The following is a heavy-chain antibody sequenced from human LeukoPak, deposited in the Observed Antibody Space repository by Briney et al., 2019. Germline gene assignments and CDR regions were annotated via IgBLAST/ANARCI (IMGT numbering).Heavy chain of an antibody. D-gene: IGHD6-13*01. CDR2: ISSSSSTI. CDR3: ARDPQQQLVPNWFDP. V-gene: IGHV3-11*04. J-gene: IGHJ5*02. Sequence: KPGGSLRLSCAASGFTFSYYYMSWIRQAPGKGLEWVSYISSSSSTIYYADSVKGRFTISRDNAKNSLYLQMNSLRDEDTAVYYCARDPQQQLVPNWFDPWGQGTLVTVSS. CDR1: GFTFSYYY.